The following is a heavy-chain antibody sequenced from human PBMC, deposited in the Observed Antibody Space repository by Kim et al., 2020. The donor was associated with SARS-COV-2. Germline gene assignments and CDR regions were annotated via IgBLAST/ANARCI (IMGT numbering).Heavy chain of an antibody. CDR3: ARDPTHYYYYGMDV. CDR2: IYYSGST. Sequence: SETLSLTCTVSGGSISSGGYYWSWIRQHPGKGLEWIGYIYYSGSTYYNPSLKSRVTISVDTSKNQFSLKLSSVTAADTAVYYCARDPTHYYYYGMDVWGQGTTVTVSS. CDR1: GGSISSGGYY. J-gene: IGHJ6*02. V-gene: IGHV4-31*03.